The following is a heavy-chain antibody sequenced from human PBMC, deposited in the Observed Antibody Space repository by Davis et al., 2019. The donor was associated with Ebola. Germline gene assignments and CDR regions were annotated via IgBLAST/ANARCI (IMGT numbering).Heavy chain of an antibody. D-gene: IGHD3-3*01. CDR1: GGSISGSDYY. CDR2: IYYSGST. J-gene: IGHJ5*02. V-gene: IGHV4-39*01. Sequence: SETLSLTCNVSGGSISGSDYYWGWIRQPPGKGLEWIGSIYYSGSTYYNPSLKSRVTISVDTSKNQFSLKLSSVTAADTAVYYCARQGRFLEWLLSWFDPWGQGTLVTVSS. CDR3: ARQGRFLEWLLSWFDP.